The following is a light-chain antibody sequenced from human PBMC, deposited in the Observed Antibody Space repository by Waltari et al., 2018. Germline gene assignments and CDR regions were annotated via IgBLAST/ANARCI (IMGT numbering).Light chain of an antibody. V-gene: IGKV4-1*01. J-gene: IGKJ1*01. Sequence: DIVMTQSPDSLAVSLGERATINCKSSQSVLYSYNNKNYLAWDQQKPGQPPKLLIYWASTRASGVPDRFSGSGSGTDFTLTISSLQAEDVAVYYCQQYYSTPPTFGQGTKVEIK. CDR3: QQYYSTPPT. CDR1: QSVLYSYNNKNY. CDR2: WAS.